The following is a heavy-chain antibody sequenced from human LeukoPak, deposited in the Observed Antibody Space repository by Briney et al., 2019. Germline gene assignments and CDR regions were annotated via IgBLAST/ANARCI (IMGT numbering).Heavy chain of an antibody. J-gene: IGHJ4*02. V-gene: IGHV1-24*01. D-gene: IGHD5-24*01. CDR1: GYTLTELS. CDR2: FDPEDGET. CDR3: ATSRDGYNLYRLDY. Sequence: ASVRVSCKVSGYTLTELSMHWVRQAPGKGLEWMGGFDPEDGETIYAQKFQGRVTMTEDTSTDTAYMELSSLRSEDTAVYYCATSRDGYNLYRLDYWGQGTLVTVSS.